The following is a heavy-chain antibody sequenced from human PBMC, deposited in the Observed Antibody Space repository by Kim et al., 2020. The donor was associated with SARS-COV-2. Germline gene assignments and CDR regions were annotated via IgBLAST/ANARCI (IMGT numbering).Heavy chain of an antibody. D-gene: IGHD3-10*01. CDR1: GFTFSSYS. V-gene: IGHV3-21*01. J-gene: IGHJ4*02. CDR2: ISSSSSYI. Sequence: GGSLRLSCAASGFTFSSYSMNWVRQAPGKGLEWVSSISSSSSYIYYADSVKGRFTISRDNAKNSLYLQMNSLRAEDTAVYYCAREWDSAGSYYKSPVWCQGTLVTVSS. CDR3: AREWDSAGSYYKSPV.